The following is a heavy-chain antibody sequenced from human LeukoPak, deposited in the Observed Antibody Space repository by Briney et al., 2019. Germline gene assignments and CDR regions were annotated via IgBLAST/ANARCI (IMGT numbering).Heavy chain of an antibody. CDR1: GYSFTGYW. Sequence: GESLKISCKGSGYSFTGYWRAWVRQVPGKGLEWMGIIYPGDSDPRYSPSFQGQVTISADKSISTAYLQWSSLKASDTAMYYCARRYYYGSGSYYYDYWGQGTLVTVSS. V-gene: IGHV5-51*01. D-gene: IGHD3-10*01. J-gene: IGHJ4*02. CDR3: ARRYYYGSGSYYYDY. CDR2: IYPGDSDP.